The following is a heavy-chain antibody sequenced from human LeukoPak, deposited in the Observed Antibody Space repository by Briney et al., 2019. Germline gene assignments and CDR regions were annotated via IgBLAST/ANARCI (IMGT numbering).Heavy chain of an antibody. D-gene: IGHD3-22*01. CDR1: GFTFSSYA. Sequence: GGSLRLSCAASGFTFSSYAMSWVRQVPGKGLEWVSVIYRGGSAHYTDSVKDRFTLSRDNSKNTLYLQMNSLRAEDTAVYYCARDHYDSSGYYHDYWGQGTLVTVSS. CDR2: IYRGGSA. J-gene: IGHJ4*02. CDR3: ARDHYDSSGYYHDY. V-gene: IGHV3-53*01.